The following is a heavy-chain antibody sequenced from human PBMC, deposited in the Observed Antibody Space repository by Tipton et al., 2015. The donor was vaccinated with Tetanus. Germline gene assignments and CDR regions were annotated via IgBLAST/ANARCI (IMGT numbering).Heavy chain of an antibody. J-gene: IGHJ4*02. D-gene: IGHD5-24*01. CDR3: ARWGFGNGYNLNS. Sequence: SLRLSCAASGFTFSSYAMHWVRQAPGKGLEWVAVISYDGSNKYYADSVKGRFTISRDNSKNTLYLQMNSLRAEDTAVYYCARWGFGNGYNLNSWGQGTLVTVSS. CDR2: ISYDGSNK. CDR1: GFTFSSYA. V-gene: IGHV3-30-3*01.